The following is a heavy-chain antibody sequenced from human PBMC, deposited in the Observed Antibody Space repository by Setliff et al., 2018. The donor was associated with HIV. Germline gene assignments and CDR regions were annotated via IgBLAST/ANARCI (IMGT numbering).Heavy chain of an antibody. CDR3: ARGPQKSVVPAAIKHYYFDY. Sequence: ASVKVSCKASGYSFTDYYIHWVRQAPGQGLEWMGWINPKSDGTNYSQKFQGRVTITRDTSASTAYMELSSLRSEDTAVYYCARGPQKSVVPAAIKHYYFDYWGQGTLVTVSS. CDR1: GYSFTDYY. V-gene: IGHV1-2*02. J-gene: IGHJ4*02. D-gene: IGHD2-2*02. CDR2: INPKSDGT.